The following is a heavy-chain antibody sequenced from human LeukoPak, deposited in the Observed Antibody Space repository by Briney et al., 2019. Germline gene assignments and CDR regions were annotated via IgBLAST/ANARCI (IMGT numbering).Heavy chain of an antibody. J-gene: IGHJ4*02. V-gene: IGHV3-23*01. D-gene: IGHD2-2*01. CDR2: IIGGAGST. CDR1: GFSFSSHG. Sequence: GGSLRLSCAASGFSFSSHGMSWVRQAPGKGLEWVSGIIGGAGSTYYADSVKGRFTISGDNSKNTLFLQMNSLRAEDTAVYYCAHGAVYQLDYWGQGTLVTVSS. CDR3: AHGAVYQLDY.